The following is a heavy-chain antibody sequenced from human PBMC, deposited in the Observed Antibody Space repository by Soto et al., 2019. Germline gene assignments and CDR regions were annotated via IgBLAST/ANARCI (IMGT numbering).Heavy chain of an antibody. CDR1: GYTFTTYY. CDR3: ARQTEMPTNPASFDY. CDR2: INPTGGST. Sequence: ASVKVSCKASGYTFTTYYMHWVRQAPGQGLEWMGIINPTGGSTRYAQKFQGRVTMTRDTSTSTVYMELSSLRSEDTAVYYCARQTEMPTNPASFDYWGQGTLVTVSS. V-gene: IGHV1-46*01. D-gene: IGHD1-1*01. J-gene: IGHJ4*02.